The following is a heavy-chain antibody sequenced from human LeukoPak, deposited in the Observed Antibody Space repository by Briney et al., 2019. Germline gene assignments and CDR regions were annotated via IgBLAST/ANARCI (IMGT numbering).Heavy chain of an antibody. V-gene: IGHV3-7*03. J-gene: IGHJ6*02. D-gene: IGHD2-2*01. CDR1: GFTFSSYW. CDR2: INQDGREK. CDR3: AKEYQLRGMDV. Sequence: GGSLRLSCAASGFTFSSYWMSWVRQAPGKGLEWVANINQDGREKYYVDSVKGRFTISRDNAKNSVYLQMNSLRVEDTAVYYCAKEYQLRGMDVWGQGTTVTVSS.